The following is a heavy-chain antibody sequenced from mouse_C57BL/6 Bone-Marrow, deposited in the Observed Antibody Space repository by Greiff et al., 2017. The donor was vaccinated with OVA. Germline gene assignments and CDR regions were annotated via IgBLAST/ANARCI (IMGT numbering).Heavy chain of an antibody. J-gene: IGHJ1*03. D-gene: IGHD1-1*01. CDR2: IDPNSGGT. V-gene: IGHV1-72*01. CDR3: AREITTVVATKYFDV. CDR1: GYTFTSYW. Sequence: QVQLQQPGAELVKPGASVKLSCKASGYTFTSYWMHWVKQRPGRGLEWIGRIDPNSGGTKYNEKFKSKATLTVDKPSSTAYMQLSSLTSEDSAVYYCAREITTVVATKYFDVWGTGTTVTVSS.